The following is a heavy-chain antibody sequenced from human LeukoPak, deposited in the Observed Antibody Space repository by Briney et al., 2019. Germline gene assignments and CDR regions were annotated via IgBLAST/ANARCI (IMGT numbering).Heavy chain of an antibody. CDR1: GSGFTFSSYA. D-gene: IGHD3-10*01. Sequence: PGGSLRLSCAASGSGFTFSSYAMSWVRQAPGKGLEWVSAIISSGGSTYYADSVKGRFTISRDNSKNTLYLQMNSLRAEDTAVYYCAKDLRGYYGSGHWGQGTLVTVSS. CDR3: AKDLRGYYGSGH. V-gene: IGHV3-23*01. CDR2: IISSGGST. J-gene: IGHJ4*02.